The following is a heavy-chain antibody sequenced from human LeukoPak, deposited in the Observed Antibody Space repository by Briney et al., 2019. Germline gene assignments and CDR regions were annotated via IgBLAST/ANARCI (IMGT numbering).Heavy chain of an antibody. Sequence: SETLPLTCAVYGGSFSGYYWSWIRQPPGKGLEWIGEINHSGSTNYNPSLKSRVTISVDTSKNQFSLKLRSVTAADTAVYYCARASLGSGSYYPAWGQGTTVTVSS. CDR3: ARASLGSGSYYPA. CDR1: GGSFSGYY. J-gene: IGHJ6*02. D-gene: IGHD3-10*01. V-gene: IGHV4-34*01. CDR2: INHSGST.